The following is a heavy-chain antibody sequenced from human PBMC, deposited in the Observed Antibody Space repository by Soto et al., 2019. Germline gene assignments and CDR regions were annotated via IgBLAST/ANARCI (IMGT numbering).Heavy chain of an antibody. J-gene: IGHJ4*02. CDR2: IIPILGIA. CDR3: ARLLYYDSSGYPVDY. V-gene: IGHV1-69*02. CDR1: GGTFSSY. Sequence: VKVSCKASGGTFSSYIGWVRQAPGQGLEWMGRIIPILGIANYAQKFQGRVTITADKSTSTAYMELSSLRSEDTAVYYCARLLYYDSSGYPVDYWGQGTLVTVS. D-gene: IGHD3-22*01.